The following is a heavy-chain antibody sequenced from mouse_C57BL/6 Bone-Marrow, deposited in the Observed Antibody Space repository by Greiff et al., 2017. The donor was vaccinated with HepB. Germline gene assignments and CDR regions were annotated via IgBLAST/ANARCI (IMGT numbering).Heavy chain of an antibody. CDR2: FHPYNDDT. CDR3: ARRYYGSSYEDAMDY. D-gene: IGHD1-1*01. CDR1: GYTFTTYP. V-gene: IGHV1-47*01. J-gene: IGHJ4*01. Sequence: QVQLKESGAELVKPGASVKMSCKASGYTFTTYPIEWMKQNHGKSLEWIGNFHPYNDDTKYNEKFKGKATLTVEKSSSTVYLELSRLTSDDSAVYYCARRYYGSSYEDAMDYWGQGTSVTVSS.